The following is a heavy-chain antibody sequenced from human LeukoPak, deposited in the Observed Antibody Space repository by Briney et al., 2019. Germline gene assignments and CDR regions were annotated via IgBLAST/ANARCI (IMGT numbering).Heavy chain of an antibody. V-gene: IGHV3-23*01. CDR2: ISGSGGTT. CDR1: GFTFSSYG. CDR3: AKTNGYYSD. D-gene: IGHD3-22*01. Sequence: GSLRLSCAASGFTFSSYGMNWVRQAPGKGLEWVSGISGSGGTTYYADSVKGRFTISRDNSKNSLSLQVSSLRAEDTAVYYCAKTNGYYSDWGQGTLVTVSS. J-gene: IGHJ4*02.